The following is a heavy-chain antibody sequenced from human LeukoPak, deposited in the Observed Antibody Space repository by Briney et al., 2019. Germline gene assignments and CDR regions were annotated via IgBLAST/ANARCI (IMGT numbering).Heavy chain of an antibody. CDR1: GLPFSNHW. Sequence: TGGSLRLSCAASGLPFSNHWMHWVRQAPGKGLVWVSRINSDGSSTTYADSVKGRFTISRDNAKNTLYLQMSSLRAEDTAVYYCARGGPRYCSGGSCHGNFDYWGQGTLVTVSS. CDR3: ARGGPRYCSGGSCHGNFDY. V-gene: IGHV3-74*01. D-gene: IGHD2-15*01. CDR2: INSDGSST. J-gene: IGHJ4*02.